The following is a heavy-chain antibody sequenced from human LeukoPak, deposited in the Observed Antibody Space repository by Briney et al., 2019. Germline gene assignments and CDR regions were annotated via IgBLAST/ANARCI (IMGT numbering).Heavy chain of an antibody. D-gene: IGHD6-19*01. V-gene: IGHV3-30-3*01. CDR2: ISYDGSNK. Sequence: PGGSLRLSCAASGFTFSSYAMHWVRQAPGKGLEWVAVISYDGSNKYYADSVKGRFTISRDNSKNTLYLQMNSLRAEDTAVYYCARDRQWLGSHDAFDIWGQGTMVTVSS. CDR3: ARDRQWLGSHDAFDI. J-gene: IGHJ3*02. CDR1: GFTFSSYA.